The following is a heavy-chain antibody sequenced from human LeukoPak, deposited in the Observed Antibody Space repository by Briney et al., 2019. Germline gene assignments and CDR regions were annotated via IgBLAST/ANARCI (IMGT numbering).Heavy chain of an antibody. Sequence: PGGSLRLSCAASGFTFSSYAMSWVRQAPGKGLEWVSGISGSGSSTYYTDSVKGRFTISRDNSKNTLYLQMNSLRAEDTAVYYCARVRIGVQFDAFDIWGQGTMVTVSS. V-gene: IGHV3-23*01. J-gene: IGHJ3*02. CDR3: ARVRIGVQFDAFDI. CDR2: ISGSGSST. CDR1: GFTFSSYA. D-gene: IGHD4-11*01.